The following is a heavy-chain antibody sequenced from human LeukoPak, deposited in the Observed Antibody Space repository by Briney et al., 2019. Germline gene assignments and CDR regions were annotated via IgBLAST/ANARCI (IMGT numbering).Heavy chain of an antibody. CDR3: ARSGYSSSWYHDAFDI. Sequence: PSETLSLTCTVSGGSISSYYWSWIRQPPGKGLEWIGYIYYSGSTNYNPSLKSRVTISVDTSKNQFSLKLSSVTAADTAVYYCARSGYSSSWYHDAFDIWGQGTMVTVSS. CDR2: IYYSGST. V-gene: IGHV4-59*08. D-gene: IGHD6-13*01. CDR1: GGSISSYY. J-gene: IGHJ3*02.